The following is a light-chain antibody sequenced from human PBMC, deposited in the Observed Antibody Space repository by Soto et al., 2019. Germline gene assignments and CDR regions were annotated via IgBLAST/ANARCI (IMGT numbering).Light chain of an antibody. V-gene: IGKV3D-20*01. CDR3: QHFGSSTWT. Sequence: EIVLTQSPGTLSLSPGERATLSCGASQSVTSTSLAWYQQKPGLAPRLLIYAASTRATGIPDRFSGSGSGTDFTLTITRLEPEDFALYYCQHFGSSTWTFGQGTKVDIK. CDR1: QSVTSTS. J-gene: IGKJ1*01. CDR2: AAS.